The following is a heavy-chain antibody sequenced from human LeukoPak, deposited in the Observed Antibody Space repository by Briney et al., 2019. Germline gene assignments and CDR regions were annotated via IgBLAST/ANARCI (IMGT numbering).Heavy chain of an antibody. CDR1: GFPFSSYG. Sequence: PGGSLRLSCAASGFPFSSYGMHWVRQAPGKGLEWVAVIWYGGSYKYYVDSVKGRFTISRDNSKDTLYLQLNSLRAEDTAIYYCARDCSVTGSGENGLDVWGQGTTVTVPS. CDR3: ARDCSVTGSGENGLDV. CDR2: IWYGGSYK. V-gene: IGHV3-33*01. J-gene: IGHJ6*02. D-gene: IGHD3-10*01.